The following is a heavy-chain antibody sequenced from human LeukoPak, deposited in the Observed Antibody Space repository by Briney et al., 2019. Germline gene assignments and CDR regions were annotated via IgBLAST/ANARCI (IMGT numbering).Heavy chain of an antibody. Sequence: SETLSLTCAVYGGSFSGHYWSWIRQPPGKGLEWIGEINHSGSTNYNPSLKSRVTISVDTSKNQFSLKLSSVTAADTAVYYCARRKVGGLMVRGVRLNWFDPWGQGTLVTVSS. J-gene: IGHJ5*02. V-gene: IGHV4-34*01. CDR2: INHSGST. D-gene: IGHD3-10*01. CDR3: ARRKVGGLMVRGVRLNWFDP. CDR1: GGSFSGHY.